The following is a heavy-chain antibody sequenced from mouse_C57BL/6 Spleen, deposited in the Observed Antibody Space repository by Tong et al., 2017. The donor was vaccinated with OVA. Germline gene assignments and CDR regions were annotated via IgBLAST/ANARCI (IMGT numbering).Heavy chain of an antibody. CDR2: IYPGDGDT. CDR3: ARGGYSNPFAY. Sequence: VQLQESGAELVKPGASVKISCKASGYAFSSSWMNWVKQRPGKGLEWIGRIYPGDGDTNYNGKFKGKATLTADKSSSTAYMQLSSLTSEDSAVYFCARGGYSNPFAYWGQGTLVTVSA. CDR1: GYAFSSSW. V-gene: IGHV1-82*01. J-gene: IGHJ3*01. D-gene: IGHD2-5*01.